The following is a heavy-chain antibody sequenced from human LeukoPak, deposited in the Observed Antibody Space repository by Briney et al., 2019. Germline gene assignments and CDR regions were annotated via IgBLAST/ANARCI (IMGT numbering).Heavy chain of an antibody. J-gene: IGHJ4*02. CDR3: ARDSAGNGY. D-gene: IGHD6-13*01. V-gene: IGHV3-7*01. CDR2: IKQDGSEK. CDR1: RFTFSTYW. Sequence: PGGSLRLSCAASRFTFSTYWMSWVRQAPGKGLEWVANIKQDGSEKYYVDSVKGRFTISRDNAKNSLYLQMNSLRAEDTAMYYCARDSAGNGYWGQGTLVTVSS.